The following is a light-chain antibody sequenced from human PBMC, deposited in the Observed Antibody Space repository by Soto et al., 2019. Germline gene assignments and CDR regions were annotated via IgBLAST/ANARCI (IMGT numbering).Light chain of an antibody. V-gene: IGLV2-8*01. CDR1: RSHVGGYNY. J-gene: IGLJ2*01. CDR2: EVN. CDR3: SSYAGSNNLV. Sequence: QSVLTQPPSASGSPGQSVTISCTETRSHVGGYNYVSWYQQHPGKAPKLMIYEVNKRPSGVPDRFSGSKSDNTASLTVSGLQAEDEADYYCSSYAGSNNLVFGGGTKLTVL.